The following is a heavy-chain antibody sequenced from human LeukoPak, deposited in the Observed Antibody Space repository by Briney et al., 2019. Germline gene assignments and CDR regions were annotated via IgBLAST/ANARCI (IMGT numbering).Heavy chain of an antibody. CDR3: ARLPSRGFDI. CDR1: GGSISSSSYY. CDR2: IYYSGST. J-gene: IGHJ3*02. Sequence: PSETLSLTCTVSGGSISSSSYYCGWIRQPPGKGLEWIGSIYYSGSTYYNPSLKSRVTISVDTSKNQFSLKLSSVTAADTAVYYCARLPSRGFDIWGQGTMVTVSS. V-gene: IGHV4-39*01. D-gene: IGHD3-10*01.